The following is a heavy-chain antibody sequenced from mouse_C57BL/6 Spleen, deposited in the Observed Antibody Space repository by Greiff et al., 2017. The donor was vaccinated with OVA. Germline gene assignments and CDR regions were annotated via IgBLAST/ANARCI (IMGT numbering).Heavy chain of an antibody. Sequence: EVQLVESGPELVKPGASVKMSCKASGYTFTDYNMHWVKQSHGKSLEWIGYINPNNGGTSYNQKFKGKATLTVNKSSSTAYMELRSLTSEDSAVYYCARPLITTVVAPFDYWGQGTTLTVSS. CDR3: ARPLITTVVAPFDY. V-gene: IGHV1-22*01. CDR2: INPNNGGT. J-gene: IGHJ2*01. CDR1: GYTFTDYN. D-gene: IGHD1-1*01.